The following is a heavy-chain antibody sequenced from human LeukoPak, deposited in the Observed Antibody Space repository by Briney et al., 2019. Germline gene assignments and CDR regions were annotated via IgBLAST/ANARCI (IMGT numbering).Heavy chain of an antibody. V-gene: IGHV3-7*01. CDR1: GFTFGSHS. D-gene: IGHD1-7*01. J-gene: IGHJ3*02. Sequence: GGSLRLSCAASGFTFGSHSMSWVRQAPGKGLDWVANVKEDGSEENYVDSVKGRFTISRDNAKNTLYLQMNSLRAADTAVYYCARDRGNWNWAFDIWGQGTMVTVSS. CDR2: VKEDGSEE. CDR3: ARDRGNWNWAFDI.